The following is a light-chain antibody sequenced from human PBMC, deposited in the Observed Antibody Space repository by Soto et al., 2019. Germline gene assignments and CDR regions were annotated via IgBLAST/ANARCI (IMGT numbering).Light chain of an antibody. CDR2: DVS. CDR3: SSYSTTTLL. V-gene: IGLV2-14*03. J-gene: IGLJ2*01. Sequence: QSALTQPASVSGSPGQSITISCTGTSSDIGSYNFVSWYQQHPGKAPKLMIYDVSNRPSGVSNRFSGSKSGNTASLTISGLQADDEADYYCSSYSTTTLLFGGGTKLTVL. CDR1: SSDIGSYNF.